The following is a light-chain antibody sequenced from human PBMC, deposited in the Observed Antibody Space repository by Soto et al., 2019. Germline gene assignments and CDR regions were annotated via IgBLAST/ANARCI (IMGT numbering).Light chain of an antibody. CDR2: DAS. CDR3: QQYNNWPRT. J-gene: IGKJ1*01. Sequence: LTQAAGTVYLSTGGIATLSCRASQTVRNNYLAWYQQKPGQAPRLLIYDASNRATGIPARFSGSGSGTEFTLPISRLQSEDFAVHYCQQYNNWPRTFGQGTKVDIK. V-gene: IGKV3-20*01. CDR1: QTVRNNY.